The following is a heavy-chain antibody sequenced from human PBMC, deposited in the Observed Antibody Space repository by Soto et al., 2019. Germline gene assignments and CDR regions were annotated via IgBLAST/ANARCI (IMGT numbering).Heavy chain of an antibody. J-gene: IGHJ6*02. CDR2: IKSGSNT. Sequence: GGSLRLSCAASGFTCRTDWMSWVRQAPGKGLEWISVIKSGSNTHYADSVKGRFSISRDNSKNTLYLQMNSLRGDDTAIYYCAKDLHWFAMDVWGQGTTVTVSS. D-gene: IGHD3-10*01. V-gene: IGHV3-66*01. CDR3: AKDLHWFAMDV. CDR1: GFTCRTDW.